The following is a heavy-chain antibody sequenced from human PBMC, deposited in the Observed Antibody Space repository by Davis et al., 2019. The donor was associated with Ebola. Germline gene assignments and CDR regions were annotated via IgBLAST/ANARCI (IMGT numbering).Heavy chain of an antibody. CDR3: AREKFGTFDY. J-gene: IGHJ4*02. D-gene: IGHD6-13*01. CDR1: GYTFTGYY. CDR2: INPNSGGT. Sequence: ASVKVSCKASGYTFTGYYMHWVRQAPGQGLEWMGWINPNSGGTNYAQKFQGRVTITADESTSTAYMELSSLRSEDTAVYYCAREKFGTFDYWGQGTLVTVSS. V-gene: IGHV1-2*02.